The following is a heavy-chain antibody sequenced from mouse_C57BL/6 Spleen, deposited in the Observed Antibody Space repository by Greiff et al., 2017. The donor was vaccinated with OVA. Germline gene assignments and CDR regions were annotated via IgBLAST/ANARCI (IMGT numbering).Heavy chain of an antibody. CDR2: ISSGGDYI. D-gene: IGHD1-1*01. Sequence: DVHLVESGEGLVKPGGSLKLSCAASGFTFSSYAMSWVRQTPEKRLEWVAYISSGGDYIYYADTVKGRFTISRDNARNTLYLQMSSLKSEDTAMYYCTREGYYYGSSQFYFDVWGTGTTVTVSS. V-gene: IGHV5-9-1*02. CDR1: GFTFSSYA. CDR3: TREGYYYGSSQFYFDV. J-gene: IGHJ1*03.